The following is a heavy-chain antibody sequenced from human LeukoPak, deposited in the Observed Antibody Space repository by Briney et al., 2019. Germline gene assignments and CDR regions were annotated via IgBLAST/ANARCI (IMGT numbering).Heavy chain of an antibody. CDR1: GYSISSGYY. J-gene: IGHJ4*02. CDR2: IYHSGSI. Sequence: SETLSLTCTVSGYSISSGYYWGWVRQPPGQGLEYIGSIYHSGSIYYNPSLKSRVTISVDTSKNQFSLKLSSVTAADTAVYYCARADPDTAMVTVDFWGQGTLVTVSS. D-gene: IGHD5-18*01. V-gene: IGHV4-38-2*02. CDR3: ARADPDTAMVTVDF.